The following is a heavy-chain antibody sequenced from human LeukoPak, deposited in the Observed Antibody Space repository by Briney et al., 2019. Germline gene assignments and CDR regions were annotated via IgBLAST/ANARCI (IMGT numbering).Heavy chain of an antibody. D-gene: IGHD4-17*01. CDR1: GFTFSSYA. CDR2: ISGSGGTT. J-gene: IGHJ4*02. V-gene: IGHV3-23*01. CDR3: ANRGNTVTTLDY. Sequence: GGSLRLSCAASGFTFSSYAMSWVRQAPGKGLEWVTAISGSGGTTNYADSVKGRFTVSRDNSKNTLYLQMNNLTAEDTAVYYCANRGNTVTTLDYGGGGTLLSVSS.